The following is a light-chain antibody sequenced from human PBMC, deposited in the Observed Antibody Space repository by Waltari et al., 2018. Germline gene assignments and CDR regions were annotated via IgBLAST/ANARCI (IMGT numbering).Light chain of an antibody. CDR2: SNS. Sequence: QSVLTQPPSASGTPGQRVTISCSGSSSNIGSNTVNWYQQLPGTAPKRLSLSNSQRPSGVPSRFAGSKSGTSASLAISGLQSEDAADYYCAAWDDSLSGPVFGGGTKLAVV. J-gene: IGLJ3*02. CDR1: SSNIGSNT. V-gene: IGLV1-44*01. CDR3: AAWDDSLSGPV.